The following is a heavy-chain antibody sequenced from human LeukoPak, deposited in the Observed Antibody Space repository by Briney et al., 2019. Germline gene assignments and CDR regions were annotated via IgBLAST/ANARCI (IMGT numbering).Heavy chain of an antibody. Sequence: GGSLRLSCAASGFTFSSYGMHWVRQAPGKGLEWVAFIRYDGSNKYYADSVKGRFTISRDNSKDTLYLQMNSLRAEDTAVYYCAKDPRCGGDCYSDDYWGQGTLVTVSS. D-gene: IGHD2-21*02. J-gene: IGHJ4*02. CDR2: IRYDGSNK. CDR1: GFTFSSYG. CDR3: AKDPRCGGDCYSDDY. V-gene: IGHV3-30*02.